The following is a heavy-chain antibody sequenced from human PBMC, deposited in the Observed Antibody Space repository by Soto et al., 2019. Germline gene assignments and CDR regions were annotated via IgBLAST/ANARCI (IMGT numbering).Heavy chain of an antibody. Sequence: GGSLRLSCVVSEFTFSSYAMSWVRQASGKGLEWVSAISDSGAATYYTDSVKGRITISRDTSKSTLYLHMNSLRAEDTAVYYCAKLSSSGWYGHIDYWGQGTLVTVSS. V-gene: IGHV3-23*01. CDR1: EFTFSSYA. CDR2: ISDSGAAT. D-gene: IGHD6-19*01. CDR3: AKLSSSGWYGHIDY. J-gene: IGHJ4*02.